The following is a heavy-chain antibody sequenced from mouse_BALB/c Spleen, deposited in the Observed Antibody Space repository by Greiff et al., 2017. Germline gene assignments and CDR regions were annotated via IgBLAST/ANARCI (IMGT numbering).Heavy chain of an antibody. CDR2: IWAGGST. Sequence: VQRVESGPGLVAPSQSLSITCTVSGFSLTSYGVHWVRQPPGKGLEWLGVIWAGGSTNYNSALMSRLSISKDNSKSQVFLKMNSLQTDDTAMYYCAGDYDWFAYWGQGTLVTVSA. J-gene: IGHJ3*01. CDR1: GFSLTSYG. V-gene: IGHV2-9*02. D-gene: IGHD2-4*01. CDR3: AGDYDWFAY.